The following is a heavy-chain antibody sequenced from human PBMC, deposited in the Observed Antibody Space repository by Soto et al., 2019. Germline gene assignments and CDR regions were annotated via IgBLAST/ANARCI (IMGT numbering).Heavy chain of an antibody. CDR2: ISSSSSYI. J-gene: IGHJ5*02. D-gene: IGHD2-2*01. Sequence: GRPLRLSCAASGFTFSSNSMNWVRQAPGKGLEWVSSISSSSSYIYYADSVKGRFTISRDNAKNSLYLQMNSLRAEDTAVYYCARDASLTPTDWFDPWGQGTLVTVSS. CDR3: ARDASLTPTDWFDP. CDR1: GFTFSSNS. V-gene: IGHV3-21*01.